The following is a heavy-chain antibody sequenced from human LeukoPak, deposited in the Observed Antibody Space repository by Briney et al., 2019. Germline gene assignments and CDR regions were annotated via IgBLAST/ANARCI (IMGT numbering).Heavy chain of an antibody. D-gene: IGHD4-17*01. V-gene: IGHV3-48*04. CDR1: GFTFSSYS. CDR2: VSSSGSTI. J-gene: IGHJ4*02. CDR3: ARRGGDNRYFDY. Sequence: GGSLRLSCAASGFTFSSYSMNWVRQAPGKGLEWVSYVSSSGSTIYYADSVKGRFTISRDNAKNSLYLQMNSLRAEDTAVYYCARRGGDNRYFDYWGQGTLVTVSS.